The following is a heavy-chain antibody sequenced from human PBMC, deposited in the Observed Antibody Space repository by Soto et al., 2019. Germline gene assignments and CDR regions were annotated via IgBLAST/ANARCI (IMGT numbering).Heavy chain of an antibody. CDR1: GGSISSGDYY. CDR2: IYYSGST. Sequence: TLSLTCTVSGGSISSGDYYWSWIRQPPGKGLEWIGYIYYSGSTYYNPSLKSRVTISVDTSKNQFSLKLSSVTAADTAVYYCARDSAYYYDSSGYYLDLFDYWGQGTLVTVSS. J-gene: IGHJ4*02. V-gene: IGHV4-30-4*01. D-gene: IGHD3-22*01. CDR3: ARDSAYYYDSSGYYLDLFDY.